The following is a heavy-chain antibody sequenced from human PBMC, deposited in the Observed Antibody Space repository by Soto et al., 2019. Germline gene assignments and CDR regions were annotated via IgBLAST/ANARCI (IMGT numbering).Heavy chain of an antibody. CDR3: ARQISSSWPFDY. Sequence: QVQLQESGPGLVKPSETLSLTCTVSGGSISSYYWSWIRQPPGKGLEWIGYIYYSGSTNYNPSLKSRVNLSVDTSKNQFSLKLSSVTAADTAVYYCARQISSSWPFDYWGQGTLVTVSS. CDR2: IYYSGST. D-gene: IGHD6-13*01. J-gene: IGHJ4*02. CDR1: GGSISSYY. V-gene: IGHV4-59*08.